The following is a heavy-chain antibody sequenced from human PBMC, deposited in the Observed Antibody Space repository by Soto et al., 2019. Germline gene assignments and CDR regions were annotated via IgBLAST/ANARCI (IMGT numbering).Heavy chain of an antibody. CDR3: ARDRWQHEGGGWFDP. CDR2: IYTGGET. D-gene: IGHD3-16*01. J-gene: IGHJ5*02. Sequence: EVHLVESGGGLVQPGGSLRLSCAVSGFTVSGNYMSWVRQAPGRGLAWVAVIYTGGETYYADSVKGRFTISRDNSKNTLYLQMNSLRAEDTAVYYCARDRWQHEGGGWFDPWGQGTLVTVSS. CDR1: GFTVSGNY. V-gene: IGHV3-66*01.